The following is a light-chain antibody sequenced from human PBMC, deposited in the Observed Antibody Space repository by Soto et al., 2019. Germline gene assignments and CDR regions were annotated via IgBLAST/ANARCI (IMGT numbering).Light chain of an antibody. J-gene: IGLJ1*01. V-gene: IGLV2-14*01. CDR2: EVT. CDR1: SGDIGSYNR. CDR3: SSYTSSSPLYV. Sequence: SALTQPASVSGSPGQSITISCTGTSGDIGSYNRVSWYQQHPGKAPKLIIYEVTDRPSGVSNRFSGSKSGNTASLTISGLQAEDEADYYCSSYTSSSPLYVFGTGTKLTVL.